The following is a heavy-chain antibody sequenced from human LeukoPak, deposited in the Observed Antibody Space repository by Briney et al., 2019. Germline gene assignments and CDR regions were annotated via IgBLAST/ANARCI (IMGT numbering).Heavy chain of an antibody. V-gene: IGHV3-21*01. CDR2: ISSSSSYI. Sequence: GGSLRLSCAASGFTFSGYSMNWVRQAPGKGLEWVSSISSSSSYIYYADSVKGRFTISRDNAKNSLYLQMNSLRAEDTAVYYCARDVGGWFDPWGQGTPVTVSS. J-gene: IGHJ5*02. CDR3: ARDVGGWFDP. CDR1: GFTFSGYS. D-gene: IGHD1-26*01.